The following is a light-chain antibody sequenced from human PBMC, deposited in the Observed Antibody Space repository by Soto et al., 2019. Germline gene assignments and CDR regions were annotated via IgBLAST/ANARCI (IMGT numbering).Light chain of an antibody. J-gene: IGLJ2*01. CDR2: RSD. CDR1: SSNIGSNH. Sequence: QSVLTQSPSASGTPGQRVIIACSGSSSNIGSNHVNWYRHLPGAAPKLLIFRSDQRPSGVPDRFSGSKSGTTASLAISGVQSGDEADYYCAAWDDSRYGVVFGGGTKLTVL. CDR3: AAWDDSRYGVV. V-gene: IGLV1-44*01.